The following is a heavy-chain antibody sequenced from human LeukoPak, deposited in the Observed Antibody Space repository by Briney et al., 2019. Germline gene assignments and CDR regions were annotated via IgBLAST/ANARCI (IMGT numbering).Heavy chain of an antibody. CDR3: AKDFTSRPTVTRGFDP. D-gene: IGHD4-17*01. CDR1: GFTFDDYA. CDR2: ISWDNDRI. Sequence: GRSLRLSCAASGFTFDDYAMHWVRQAPGKGLGWVAGISWDNDRIDYADSVKGRSTISRDNAKNSLYLEMNSLSAEDTAFYYCAKDFTSRPTVTRGFDPWGQGTLVTVSS. J-gene: IGHJ5*02. V-gene: IGHV3-9*01.